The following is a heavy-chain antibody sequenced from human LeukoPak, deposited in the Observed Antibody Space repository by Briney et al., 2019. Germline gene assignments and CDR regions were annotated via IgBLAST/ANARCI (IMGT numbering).Heavy chain of an antibody. J-gene: IGHJ3*02. D-gene: IGHD3-10*01. V-gene: IGHV1-2*02. CDR1: GYTFTGYY. Sequence: ASVKVSCKASGYTFTGYYMHWVRQAPGQGLERMGWINPNSGGTNYAQKFQGRVTMTRDTSISTDYVELSRLRSDDTAVYYCAVYAINCYVSGSYRNAFDIWGQGTMVTVSS. CDR2: INPNSGGT. CDR3: AVYAINCYVSGSYRNAFDI.